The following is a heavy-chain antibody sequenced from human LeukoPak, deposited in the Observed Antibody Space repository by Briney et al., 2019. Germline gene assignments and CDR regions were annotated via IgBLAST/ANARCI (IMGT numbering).Heavy chain of an antibody. CDR2: ISGSCGTT. D-gene: IGHD5-12*01. CDR3: AKDPYRASSGLVDY. CDR1: GFTFSNYA. J-gene: IGHJ4*02. V-gene: IGHV3-23*01. Sequence: PGGSLRLSCATSGFTFSNYAVSWVRQAPGKGLEWVCSISGSCGTTYYADSVKGRFTISRDNSKNTLYLQMNSLRAEDTAVYYGAKDPYRASSGLVDYWGQGTLVTVSS.